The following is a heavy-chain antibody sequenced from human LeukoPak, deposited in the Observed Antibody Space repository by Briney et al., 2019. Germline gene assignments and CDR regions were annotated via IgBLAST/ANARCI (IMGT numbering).Heavy chain of an antibody. Sequence: ASVKVSCKASGGTFSNYAISWVRQAPGQGLEWMGRIIPVLGIAHYAQNFQGRVTITADKSASTAYMELSSLTSDDTAIYYCARALRGGDYSADYWGQGTLVTVSS. CDR2: IIPVLGIA. CDR3: ARALRGGDYSADY. J-gene: IGHJ4*02. V-gene: IGHV1-69*04. CDR1: GGTFSNYA. D-gene: IGHD2-15*01.